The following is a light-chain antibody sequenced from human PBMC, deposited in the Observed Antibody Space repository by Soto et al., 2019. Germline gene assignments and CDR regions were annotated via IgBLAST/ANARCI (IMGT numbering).Light chain of an antibody. CDR1: QSVSSSY. Sequence: EIVLTQSPGTLSLSPGERATLSCRASQSVSSSYLAWYQQKPGQAPRLLIYGASSRATGIPDRFSGSGSGTDFPLTISRLAPEDFAVYYCQQDGSSRWTFGQGTKVEIK. CDR3: QQDGSSRWT. J-gene: IGKJ1*01. V-gene: IGKV3-20*01. CDR2: GAS.